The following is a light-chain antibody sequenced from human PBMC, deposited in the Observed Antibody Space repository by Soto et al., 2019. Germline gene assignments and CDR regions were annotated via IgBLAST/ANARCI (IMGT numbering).Light chain of an antibody. CDR2: EVS. V-gene: IGLV2-14*01. Sequence: QSALTQPASVSGSPGQSITISCSGTSSDVGAYTSVSWYQQHPGKAPKLMIYEVSNRPSGVSIRFSGSKSANTASLTISGLQADDEAHYYCTSYTSDNRSYVFGTGTKVTVL. CDR3: TSYTSDNRSYV. J-gene: IGLJ1*01. CDR1: SSDVGAYTS.